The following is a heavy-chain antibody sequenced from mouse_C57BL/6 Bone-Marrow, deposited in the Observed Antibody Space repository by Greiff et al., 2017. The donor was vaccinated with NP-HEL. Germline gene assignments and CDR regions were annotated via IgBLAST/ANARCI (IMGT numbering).Heavy chain of an antibody. V-gene: IGHV10-1*01. CDR3: VGDSQLGYYYAMGY. D-gene: IGHD4-1*02. J-gene: IGHJ4*01. CDR1: GFSFNTYA. Sequence: EVQLVESGGGLVQPKGSLKLSCAASGFSFNTYAMNWVRQAPGKGLEWVARIRSKSNNYATYYADSVKDRFTISRDDSESMLYLQMNNLKTEDTAMYYCVGDSQLGYYYAMGYWGQGTSVTVST. CDR2: IRSKSNNYAT.